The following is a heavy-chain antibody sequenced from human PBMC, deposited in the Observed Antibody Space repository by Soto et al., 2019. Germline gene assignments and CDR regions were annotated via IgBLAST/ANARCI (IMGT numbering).Heavy chain of an antibody. CDR1: GFTFSSYS. CDR2: ISSSSSYI. V-gene: IGHV3-21*01. Sequence: GGSLRLSCAASGFTFSSYSMNWVRQAPGKGLEWVSSISSSSSYIYYADSVKGPFTISRDNAKNSLYLQMNSLRAEDTAVYCCARSQVVTRFDAFDIWGQGTMVTVSS. J-gene: IGHJ3*02. D-gene: IGHD2-15*01. CDR3: ARSQVVTRFDAFDI.